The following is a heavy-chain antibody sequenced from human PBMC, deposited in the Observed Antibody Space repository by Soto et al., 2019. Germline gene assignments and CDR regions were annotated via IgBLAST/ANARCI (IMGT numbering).Heavy chain of an antibody. CDR2: INHSGST. J-gene: IGHJ5*02. Sequence: SENLSLTCAVYGGSFSGYYWSWIRQPPGKGLEWIGEINHSGSTNYNPSLKSRVTISVDTSKNQFSLKLSSVTAADTAVYYCARGRMYYDFWSGYYGCWFDPWGQGTLVTVS. CDR3: ARGRMYYDFWSGYYGCWFDP. V-gene: IGHV4-34*01. CDR1: GGSFSGYY. D-gene: IGHD3-3*01.